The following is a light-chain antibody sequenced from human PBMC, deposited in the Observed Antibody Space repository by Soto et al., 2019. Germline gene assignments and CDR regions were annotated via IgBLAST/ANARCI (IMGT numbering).Light chain of an antibody. CDR2: EGS. Sequence: QSALTQPASVSGSPGQSITISCTGTSSDIGSYNFVSWYQQYPGKAPKLIISEGSKRPSGVSNRFSGSKSGNTASLTISGLQAEDEADYYCCSYAGSSIWVFGGGTKLTVL. CDR1: SSDIGSYNF. CDR3: CSYAGSSIWV. J-gene: IGLJ3*02. V-gene: IGLV2-23*01.